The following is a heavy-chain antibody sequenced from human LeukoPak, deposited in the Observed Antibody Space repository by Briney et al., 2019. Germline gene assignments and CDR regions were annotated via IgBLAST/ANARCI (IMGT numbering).Heavy chain of an antibody. CDR2: IIPIFTTT. Sequence: ASVKVSCKASGGTFSTYMINWVRQAPGQGLEWVGRIIPIFTTTNYAQKFQGRVTITADKSTSTAYMELSSLRSEDTAVYYCARSPTLATIGFGFDYWGQGTLVAVSS. CDR3: ARSPTLATIGFGFDY. D-gene: IGHD5-24*01. V-gene: IGHV1-69*08. J-gene: IGHJ4*02. CDR1: GGTFSTYM.